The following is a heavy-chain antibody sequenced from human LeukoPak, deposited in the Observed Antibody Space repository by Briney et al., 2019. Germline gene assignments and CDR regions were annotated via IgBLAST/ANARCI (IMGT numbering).Heavy chain of an antibody. CDR3: ARGYDISGWYIPHFPDYYYYGMDV. Sequence: ASVKVSCKASGYTFTSYDINWVRQATGQGLEWMGWMNPNSGNTGYAQKFQGRVTMTRSTSISTAYMELSSLRSEDTAVYYCARGYDISGWYIPHFPDYYYYGMDVWGQGTTVTVSS. CDR1: GYTFTSYD. CDR2: MNPNSGNT. V-gene: IGHV1-8*01. D-gene: IGHD6-19*01. J-gene: IGHJ6*02.